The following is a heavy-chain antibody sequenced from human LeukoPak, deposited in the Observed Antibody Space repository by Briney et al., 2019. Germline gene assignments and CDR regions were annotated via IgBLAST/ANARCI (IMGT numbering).Heavy chain of an antibody. CDR1: GFTFSRYA. V-gene: IGHV3-64*01. Sequence: PGGSLRLSCAASGFTFSRYAMHWVRQAPGKGLEYVSAISDNGGSTYYANSVKGRFTISRDNSKNTLYLQMGSLRPEDMAVYYCARGANVIRYFDWLRGDLWGQGTMVTVSS. CDR2: ISDNGGST. D-gene: IGHD3-9*01. J-gene: IGHJ3*01. CDR3: ARGANVIRYFDWLRGDL.